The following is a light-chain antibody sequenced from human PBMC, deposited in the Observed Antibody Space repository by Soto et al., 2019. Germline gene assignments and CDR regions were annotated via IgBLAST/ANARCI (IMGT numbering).Light chain of an antibody. Sequence: DIQMTQSHSTLSASVGDRVTITCRASQSIDKWLAWYQQKPGKAPKLLIYKASILQSGVPSSFSGSGSGTEFTLTICSLHPDEVGSYYCQHSSRFSWTFGKGTKEEIK. CDR2: KAS. J-gene: IGKJ1*01. CDR3: QHSSRFSWT. V-gene: IGKV1-5*03. CDR1: QSIDKW.